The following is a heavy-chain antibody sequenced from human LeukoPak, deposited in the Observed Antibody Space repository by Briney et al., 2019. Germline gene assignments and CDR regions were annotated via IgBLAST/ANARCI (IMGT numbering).Heavy chain of an antibody. CDR2: SDYTGSK. D-gene: IGHD4-17*01. V-gene: IGHV4-39*01. CDR3: AKDFDDFRTDY. CDR1: GGSISRSGYY. J-gene: IGHJ4*02. Sequence: SETLSLTCTVSGGSISRSGYYWAWIRQPPGKGLEWIASSDYTGSKTYNPSLKSRVTVSVDTSKNQFFLKLTSVTAADTAVYYCAKDFDDFRTDYWGQGTLVTVSS.